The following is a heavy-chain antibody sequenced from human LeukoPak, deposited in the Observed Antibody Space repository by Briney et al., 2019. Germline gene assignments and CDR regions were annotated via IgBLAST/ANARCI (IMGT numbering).Heavy chain of an antibody. CDR1: GFTVSSNY. CDR3: ASIAVAVAYYFDY. CDR2: IYSGGST. V-gene: IGHV3-53*01. D-gene: IGHD6-19*01. J-gene: IGHJ4*02. Sequence: GGSLRLSCAASGFTVSSNYMSWVCQAPGKGLEWVSVIYSGGSTYYADSVKGRFTISRDNSKNTLYLQMNSLRAEDTAVYYCASIAVAVAYYFDYWGQGTLVTVSS.